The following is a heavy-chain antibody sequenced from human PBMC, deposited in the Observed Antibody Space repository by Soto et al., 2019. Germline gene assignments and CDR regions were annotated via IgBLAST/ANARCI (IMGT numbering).Heavy chain of an antibody. J-gene: IGHJ6*02. CDR2: ISHDGSNK. CDR1: GFTFRSYA. V-gene: IGHV3-30-3*01. D-gene: IGHD2-15*01. CDR3: ARGDREDIAVVIGVRPGEYGVDV. Sequence: GGSLRLSCAASGFTFRSYAMHWVRQAPGKGLQCVAVISHDGSNKFYRDYVKGRFTISRDNSKNTLYLQINSLRYEDTAVYYCARGDREDIAVVIGVRPGEYGVDVWGQGTTVTVSS.